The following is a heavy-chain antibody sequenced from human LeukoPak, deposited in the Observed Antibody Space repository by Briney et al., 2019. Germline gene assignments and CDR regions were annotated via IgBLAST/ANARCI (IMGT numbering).Heavy chain of an antibody. J-gene: IGHJ4*02. CDR2: IHTSGSV. CDR3: AREGSMTARPFVSIDY. Sequence: PSETLSLTCTVSGGSISTYYCSWVRQPASKGLEWIGRIHTSGSVDYNPSLKSRVTMSVDTSKKQFSLTLSSVTAADTAMYYCAREGSMTARPFVSIDYWGQGTLVTVSS. CDR1: GGSISTYY. V-gene: IGHV4-4*07. D-gene: IGHD6-6*01.